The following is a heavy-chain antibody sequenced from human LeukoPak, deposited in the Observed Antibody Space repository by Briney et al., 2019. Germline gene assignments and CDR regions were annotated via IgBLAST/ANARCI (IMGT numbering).Heavy chain of an antibody. Sequence: GGSLRLSCVASGFTYSNYGMIWVRQAPGKGLEWVSSISRSGGSTHYADSVKGRFVISRYTSKNTLHLQMNSLTAGDTAVYYCARKGAGLDAFDLWGQGTVVTVSS. V-gene: IGHV3-23*01. CDR3: ARKGAGLDAFDL. CDR2: ISRSGGST. D-gene: IGHD3/OR15-3a*01. J-gene: IGHJ3*01. CDR1: GFTYSNYG.